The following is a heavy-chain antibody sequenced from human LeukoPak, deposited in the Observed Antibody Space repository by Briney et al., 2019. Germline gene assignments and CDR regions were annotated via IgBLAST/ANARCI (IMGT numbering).Heavy chain of an antibody. Sequence: SETLSLTCTVSGGSIIKHYWSWIRQPAGKGLEWIGRIYSSGSANYSPSLKSRVSMSIDTSNNHFSLNLTSVTAADTALYFCARDVRYASGWSTPESWGQGTLVTVSS. V-gene: IGHV4-4*07. CDR2: IYSSGSA. CDR1: GGSIIKHY. CDR3: ARDVRYASGWSTPES. J-gene: IGHJ5*02. D-gene: IGHD6-19*01.